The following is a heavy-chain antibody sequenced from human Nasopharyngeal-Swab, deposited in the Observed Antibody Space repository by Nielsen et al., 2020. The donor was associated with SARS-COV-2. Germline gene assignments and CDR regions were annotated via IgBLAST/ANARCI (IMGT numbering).Heavy chain of an antibody. Sequence: SETLSLTCAVSGGSISSGGYSWSWIRQPPGKGLEWIGYIYHSGSTYYNPSLKSRVTISVDRSKNQFSLKLSSVTAAGTAVYYCAGYCSSTSCYKDDAFDIWGQGTTVTVSS. D-gene: IGHD2-2*03. J-gene: IGHJ3*02. V-gene: IGHV4-30-2*01. CDR3: AGYCSSTSCYKDDAFDI. CDR1: GGSISSGGYS. CDR2: IYHSGST.